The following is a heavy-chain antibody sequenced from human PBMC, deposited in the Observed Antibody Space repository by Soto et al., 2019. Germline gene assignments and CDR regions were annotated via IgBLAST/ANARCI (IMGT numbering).Heavy chain of an antibody. V-gene: IGHV5-51*01. CDR3: ARPRSSWYDWFDP. CDR1: GYSFTSYW. CDR2: IYPGDSDT. J-gene: IGHJ5*02. D-gene: IGHD6-13*01. Sequence: GESLKISCKGSGYSFTSYWIGWVRQMPGKGLEWMGIIYPGDSDTRYSPSFQGQVTISADKSIITAYLQWNSLKASDTAVYYCARPRSSWYDWFDPWGQGTLVTVSS.